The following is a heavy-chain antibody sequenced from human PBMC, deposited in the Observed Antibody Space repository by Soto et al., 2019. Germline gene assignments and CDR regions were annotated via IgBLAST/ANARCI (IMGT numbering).Heavy chain of an antibody. Sequence: PSETLSLICAVSGGSISSGGYSWSWIRQPPGKGLEWIGYIYHSGSTYYNPSLKSRVTISVDRSKNQFSLKLSSVTAADTAVYYCARAVYSSSFFDYWGQGTLVTVSS. V-gene: IGHV4-30-2*01. CDR1: GGSISSGGYS. J-gene: IGHJ4*02. D-gene: IGHD6-6*01. CDR3: ARAVYSSSFFDY. CDR2: IYHSGST.